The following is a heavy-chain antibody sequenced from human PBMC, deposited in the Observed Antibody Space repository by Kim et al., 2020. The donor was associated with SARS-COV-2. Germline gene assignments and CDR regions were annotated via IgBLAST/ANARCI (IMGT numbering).Heavy chain of an antibody. V-gene: IGHV3-15*01. CDR2: IKSKTDGGTT. CDR1: GFTFSNAW. D-gene: IGHD3-10*01. CDR3: TTVGYYYGSGSYYIFWGAPHGPQLSDY. J-gene: IGHJ4*02. Sequence: GGSLRLSCAASGFTFSNAWMSWVRQAPGKGLEWVGRIKSKTDGGTTDYAAPVKGRFTISRDDSKNTLYLQMNSLKTEDTAVYYCTTVGYYYGSGSYYIFWGAPHGPQLSDYWGQGTLVTVSS.